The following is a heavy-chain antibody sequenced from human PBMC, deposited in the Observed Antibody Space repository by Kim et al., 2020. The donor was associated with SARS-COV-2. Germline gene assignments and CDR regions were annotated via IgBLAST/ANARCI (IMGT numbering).Heavy chain of an antibody. D-gene: IGHD3-3*02. Sequence: SETLSLTCAVSGDSIASFFWNWIRQSPGKALEWIGESNDSRKNNYNTSLSSRVSMSVETSKNQLSLKLTSETAADTAVYYCARGSKSTSSVSFRGPKARHGNEHLDMRGQGKLVTVSS. CDR2: SNDSRKN. CDR1: GDSIASFF. CDR3: ARGSKSTSSVSFRGPKARHGNEHLDM. V-gene: IGHV4-34*01. J-gene: IGHJ4*03.